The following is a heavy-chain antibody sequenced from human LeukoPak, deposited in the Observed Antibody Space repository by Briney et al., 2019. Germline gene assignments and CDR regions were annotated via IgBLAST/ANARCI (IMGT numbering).Heavy chain of an antibody. V-gene: IGHV3-7*03. D-gene: IGHD6-19*01. Sequence: GGSLRLSCAGSGFNFRDHWMDWVRHAPGKGLEWVGHIKNDGSESYYVDSLKGRFSISRDNTNNALYLRMNSLRVEDTAVYYCAKNNGWFHLAQWGQGTLVTVSS. CDR3: AKNNGWFHLAQ. J-gene: IGHJ4*02. CDR2: IKNDGSES. CDR1: GFNFRDHW.